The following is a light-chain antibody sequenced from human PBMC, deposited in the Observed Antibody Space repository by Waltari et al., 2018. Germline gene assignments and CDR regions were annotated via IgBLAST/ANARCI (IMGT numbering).Light chain of an antibody. CDR3: QHYVRLPAT. CDR2: GAS. V-gene: IGKV3-20*01. J-gene: IGKJ1*01. Sequence: EIVFTQSPGTLSLSPGERDTLSCRASQSVIRTLAWYQQKPGQAPKLLIYGASIRATGIPDRFTGSGSGTDFSLTISSLEPEDFAVYFCQHYVRLPATFGQGTKVE. CDR1: QSVIRT.